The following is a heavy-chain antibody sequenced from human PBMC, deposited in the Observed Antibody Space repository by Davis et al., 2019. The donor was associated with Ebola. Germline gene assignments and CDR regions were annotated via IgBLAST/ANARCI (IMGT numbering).Heavy chain of an antibody. Sequence: AASVKVSCKASGFTFTNYYMHWVRQAPGQGLEWMGMINPNDGRTIYAQKFQGRVTVTRDTSTTTVYMDRSSLRSEDTALYYCTTPGGQDSGYDVFVIWGQGTMVTVSS. CDR1: GFTFTNYY. J-gene: IGHJ3*02. CDR3: TTPGGQDSGYDVFVI. V-gene: IGHV1-46*03. CDR2: INPNDGRT. D-gene: IGHD5-12*01.